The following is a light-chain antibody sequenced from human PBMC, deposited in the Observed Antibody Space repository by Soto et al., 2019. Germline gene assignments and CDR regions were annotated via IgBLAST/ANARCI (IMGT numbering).Light chain of an antibody. CDR1: SGYSSYA. J-gene: IGLJ2*01. Sequence: QPVLTQSPSASASLGASVKVTCTLSSGYSSYAIAWHQQQPKKGPQYLMKLNSDGSHSKGDGIPDRFSGCSSGAERYLTIASLQSEDWADYYCQTWVDTDNVVFGGETKLTVL. CDR3: QTWVDTDNVV. V-gene: IGLV4-69*01. CDR2: LNSDGSH.